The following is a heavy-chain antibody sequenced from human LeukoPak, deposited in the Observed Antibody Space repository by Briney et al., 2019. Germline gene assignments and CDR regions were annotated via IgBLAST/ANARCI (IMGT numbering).Heavy chain of an antibody. CDR3: AKEGRPNSGGGFFDY. CDR2: VNESGGRT. D-gene: IGHD5-12*01. Sequence: GGSLRPSCAASGFSFSRYAMGWLRQAPGKGLEWVSTVNESGGRTYYADSVKGRFTMSRDNSRSTLYLQMNSLRAEDTAVYYCAKEGRPNSGGGFFDYWGQGTRVTVSS. CDR1: GFSFSRYA. J-gene: IGHJ4*02. V-gene: IGHV3-23*01.